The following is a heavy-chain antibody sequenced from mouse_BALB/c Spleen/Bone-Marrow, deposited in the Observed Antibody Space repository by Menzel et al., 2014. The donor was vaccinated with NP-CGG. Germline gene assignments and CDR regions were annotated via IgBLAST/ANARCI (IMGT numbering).Heavy chain of an antibody. V-gene: IGHV1-4*01. D-gene: IGHD2-1*01. CDR1: GYTFTTYT. CDR3: ARVYGNYDAMDY. CDR2: INPSSGYT. J-gene: IGHJ4*01. Sequence: VQLQQSGAELARPGASVKMSCRASGYTFTTYTMHWVKQRPGQGLEWIGYINPSSGYTYYNQKFKDKVTLTADKSSSAAYLQLSSLTSEDSAVYYCARVYGNYDAMDYWGQGTSVTVSS.